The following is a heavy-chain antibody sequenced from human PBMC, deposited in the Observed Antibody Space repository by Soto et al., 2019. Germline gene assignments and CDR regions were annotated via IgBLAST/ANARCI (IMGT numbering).Heavy chain of an antibody. D-gene: IGHD6-13*01. CDR1: GGSFSGYY. CDR2: INHSGST. Sequence: QVQLQQWGAGLLKPSETLSLTCAVYGGSFSGYYWSWIRQPPGKGLEWIGEINHSGSTNYNPSLTSRVTISVDTSKNQFSLKRGSVTAADTAVYYCARVVNCKGIHDTRSRRCYGMDVWGQGTTVTVSS. CDR3: ARVVNCKGIHDTRSRRCYGMDV. J-gene: IGHJ6*02. V-gene: IGHV4-34*01.